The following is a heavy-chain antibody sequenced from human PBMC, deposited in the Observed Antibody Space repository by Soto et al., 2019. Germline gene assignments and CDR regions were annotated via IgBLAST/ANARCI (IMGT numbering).Heavy chain of an antibody. D-gene: IGHD6-19*01. V-gene: IGHV3-23*01. J-gene: IGHJ4*02. CDR2: ISGNVGSTT. CDR1: GITFTNYA. Sequence: EVQLLESGGGLVQPGGSLRLSCAVSGITFTNYAMCWVRQAPGKGLEWVSGISGNVGSTTHYADSVKGRFTISRDNSKNILFLQMNSLRAEDTAVYYCAKHRGFVAGPFDSWGQGTLVIVSS. CDR3: AKHRGFVAGPFDS.